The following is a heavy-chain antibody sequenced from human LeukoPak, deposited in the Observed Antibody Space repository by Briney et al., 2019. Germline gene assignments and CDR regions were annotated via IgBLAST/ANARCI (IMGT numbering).Heavy chain of an antibody. Sequence: ASVKVSCKASGYTVIDFFIHWVRQAPGQGLEWMGRINPNSGCTEYPPNLQGRVTMTRDTSISATYMELNRLTSDDTAVYYCARDLSSTSNWELDYWGQGTLVTVSS. V-gene: IGHV1-2*06. CDR2: INPNSGCT. CDR3: ARDLSSTSNWELDY. J-gene: IGHJ4*02. D-gene: IGHD7-27*01. CDR1: GYTVIDFF.